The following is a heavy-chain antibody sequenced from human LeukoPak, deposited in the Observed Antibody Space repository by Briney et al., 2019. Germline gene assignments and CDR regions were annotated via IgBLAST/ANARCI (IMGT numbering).Heavy chain of an antibody. D-gene: IGHD4-11*01. J-gene: IGHJ4*02. Sequence: PGGSLRLSCAASGFAFSTSWMAWVRQAPGRGLEWVANINEDGSVKNYVDPVKGRFTISRDNAKNSLYLQMNSLRAEDTAVYYCSRDAAYSTFDYWGQGTLVTVSS. CDR2: INEDGSVK. V-gene: IGHV3-7*05. CDR3: SRDAAYSTFDY. CDR1: GFAFSTSW.